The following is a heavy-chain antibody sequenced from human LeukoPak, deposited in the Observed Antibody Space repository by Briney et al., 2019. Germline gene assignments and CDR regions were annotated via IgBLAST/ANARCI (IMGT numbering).Heavy chain of an antibody. CDR1: GFTFSSYG. V-gene: IGHV3-23*01. J-gene: IGHJ3*02. CDR3: ARGRDGYNLVDAFDI. D-gene: IGHD5-24*01. CDR2: ISGSGGST. Sequence: GGSLRLSCAGSGFTFSSYGMSWVRQAPGKGLEWVSGISGSGGSTYYADSVKGRFTISRDNSKNSLYLQMNSLRAEDTAVYYCARGRDGYNLVDAFDIWGQGIMVTVSS.